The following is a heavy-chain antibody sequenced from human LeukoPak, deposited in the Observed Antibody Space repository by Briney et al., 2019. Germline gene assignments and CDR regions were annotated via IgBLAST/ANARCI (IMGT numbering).Heavy chain of an antibody. CDR2: ISYDGSNK. J-gene: IGHJ4*02. D-gene: IGHD2-15*01. V-gene: IGHV3-30*04. CDR1: GFTFSSYA. Sequence: GGSLRLSCAASGFTFSSYAMHWVRQAPGKGLEWVAVISYDGSNKYYADSVKGRFTISRDNSKNTLYLQMNSLRAEDTAVYYCAREVAVAAIFDYWGQGTLVTVSS. CDR3: AREVAVAAIFDY.